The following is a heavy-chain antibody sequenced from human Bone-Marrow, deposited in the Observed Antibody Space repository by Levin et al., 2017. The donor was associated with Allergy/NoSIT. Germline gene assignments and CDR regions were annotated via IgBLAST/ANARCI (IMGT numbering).Heavy chain of an antibody. CDR1: GGSISSSSYY. Sequence: PSETLSLTCTVSGGSISSSSYYWGWIRQPPGKGLEWIGSIYYSGSTYYNPSLKSRVTISVDTSKNQFSLKLSSVTAADTAVYYCARARYSGYGIYYFDYWGQGTLVTVSS. CDR3: ARARYSGYGIYYFDY. D-gene: IGHD5-12*01. V-gene: IGHV4-39*01. J-gene: IGHJ4*02. CDR2: IYYSGST.